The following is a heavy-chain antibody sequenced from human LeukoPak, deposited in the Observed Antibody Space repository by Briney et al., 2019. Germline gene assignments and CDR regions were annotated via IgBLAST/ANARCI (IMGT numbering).Heavy chain of an antibody. Sequence: EAPVKVSCKASGGTFSSYAISWVRQAPGQGLEWMGGIIPIFGTANYAQKFQGRVTITADKSTSTAYMELSSLRSEDTAVYYCARDKTVAVAGRGGFDPWGQGTLVTVSS. J-gene: IGHJ5*02. CDR3: ARDKTVAVAGRGGFDP. D-gene: IGHD6-19*01. V-gene: IGHV1-69*06. CDR2: IIPIFGTA. CDR1: GGTFSSYA.